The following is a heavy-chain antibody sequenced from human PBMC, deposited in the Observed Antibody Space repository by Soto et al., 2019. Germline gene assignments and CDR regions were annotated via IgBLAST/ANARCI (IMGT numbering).Heavy chain of an antibody. CDR1: GGSISSGDYY. CDR2: IYYSGST. CDR3: ARGADTAMLDAFDI. Sequence: QVQLQESGPGLVKPSQTLSLTCTVSGGSISSGDYYWSWIRQPPGKGLEWIGYIYYSGSTYYNPSLKSRVTISVDTSKSQFSLKLSSVTATDTAVYYCARGADTAMLDAFDIWGQGTMVTVSS. J-gene: IGHJ3*02. D-gene: IGHD5-18*01. V-gene: IGHV4-30-4*01.